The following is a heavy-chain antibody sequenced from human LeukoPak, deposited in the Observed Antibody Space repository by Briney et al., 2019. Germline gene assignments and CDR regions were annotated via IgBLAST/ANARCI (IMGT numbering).Heavy chain of an antibody. CDR2: INTNTGNP. Sequence: GASVKVSCKASGYTFTSYAMNWVRQAPGQGLEWMGWINTNTGNPTYAQGFTGRFVFSLDTSVSTAYLQISCLKAEDTAVYYCAREEVHYYYYGMDVWGQGTTVTVSS. J-gene: IGHJ6*02. D-gene: IGHD3-10*01. CDR3: AREEVHYYYYGMDV. CDR1: GYTFTSYA. V-gene: IGHV7-4-1*02.